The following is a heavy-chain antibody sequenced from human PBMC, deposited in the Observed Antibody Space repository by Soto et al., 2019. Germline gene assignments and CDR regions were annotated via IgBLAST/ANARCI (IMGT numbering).Heavy chain of an antibody. D-gene: IGHD4-17*01. CDR1: GGSFSGYY. J-gene: IGHJ6*02. Sequence: QVQLQQWGAGLLKPSETLSLTCAVYGGSFSGYYWSWIRQPPGKGLEWIGEINHSGSTNYNPSLKSRVTISVDTSKNQFTLKLSSVTAADTAVYYCARGPSRGDFRGGHDWGQGTTVTVSS. CDR3: ARGPSRGDFRGGHD. CDR2: INHSGST. V-gene: IGHV4-34*01.